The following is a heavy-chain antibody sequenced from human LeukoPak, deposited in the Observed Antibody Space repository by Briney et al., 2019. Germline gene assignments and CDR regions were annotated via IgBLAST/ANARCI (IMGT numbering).Heavy chain of an antibody. V-gene: IGHV3-7*01. D-gene: IGHD6-13*01. CDR1: GFTFSSYS. CDR3: ARIGYSSSCFDY. Sequence: GGSLRLSCAASGFTFSSYSMNWVRQAPGKGLEWMANIKQDGSEKYYADPVKGRFTISRDNAQNSVYLQMNSMRAEDTAVYYCARIGYSSSCFDYWGQGTPVTVSS. J-gene: IGHJ4*02. CDR2: IKQDGSEK.